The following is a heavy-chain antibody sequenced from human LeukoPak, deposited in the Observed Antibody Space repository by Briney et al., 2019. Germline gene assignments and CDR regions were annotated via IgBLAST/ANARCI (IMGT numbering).Heavy chain of an antibody. CDR1: GGSISTNY. Sequence: SETLSLTCTVSGGSISTNYWRWIRQPPGKGLEWIGSISYTGNTNYNPSLKSRVTISVDASKNQFSLKLTSVTAADTAVYYCASGRLGYNSPFDYWGQGTLVTVSS. CDR3: ASGRLGYNSPFDY. D-gene: IGHD5-24*01. CDR2: ISYTGNT. J-gene: IGHJ4*02. V-gene: IGHV4-59*01.